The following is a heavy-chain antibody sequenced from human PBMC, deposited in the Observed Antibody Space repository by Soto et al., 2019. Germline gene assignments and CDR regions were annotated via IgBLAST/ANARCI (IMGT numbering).Heavy chain of an antibody. J-gene: IGHJ4*02. V-gene: IGHV4-59*01. CDR3: ARDGYNSLFDY. CDR1: CGSISSYY. CDR2: IYYSGST. D-gene: IGHD5-12*01. Sequence: SETLSLTCTVSCGSISSYYWSWIRQPPGKGLEWIGYIYYSGSTNYNPSLKSRVTISVDTSKNQFSLKLSSVTAADTAVYYCARDGYNSLFDYWGQGTLVTVSS.